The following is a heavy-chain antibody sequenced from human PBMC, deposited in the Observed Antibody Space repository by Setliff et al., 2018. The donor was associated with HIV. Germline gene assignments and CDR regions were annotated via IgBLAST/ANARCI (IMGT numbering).Heavy chain of an antibody. CDR1: GFTFNNYW. J-gene: IGHJ4*02. CDR2: ISPDGRST. V-gene: IGHV3-74*01. Sequence: GGSLRLSCAASGFTFNNYWMNWVRQVPGKGLVWVARISPDGRSTTHADAVKGRFTISRDNAKNTLYLHMNSLRAEDTALYYCGRDVHDAAADNWGRGTLVTVSS. CDR3: GRDVHDAAADN. D-gene: IGHD6-13*01.